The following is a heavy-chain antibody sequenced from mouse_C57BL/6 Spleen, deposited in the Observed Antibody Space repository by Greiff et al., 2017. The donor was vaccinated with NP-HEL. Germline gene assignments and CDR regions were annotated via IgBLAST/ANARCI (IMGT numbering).Heavy chain of an antibody. CDR3: ARVYGKRGYFDY. Sequence: QVHLQQPGAELVMPGASVTLSCTASGYTFTSYWLHWVTQRPGHGLEWIGEIDPSDSYTNYNQKFKGKSTLTVDKSSSTAYMQLSSLTSEDSAVYYCARVYGKRGYFDYWGQGTTLTVSS. J-gene: IGHJ2*01. V-gene: IGHV1-69*01. CDR1: GYTFTSYW. D-gene: IGHD2-1*01. CDR2: IDPSDSYT.